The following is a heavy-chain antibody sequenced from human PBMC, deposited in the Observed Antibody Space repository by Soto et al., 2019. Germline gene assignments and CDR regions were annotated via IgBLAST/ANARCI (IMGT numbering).Heavy chain of an antibody. V-gene: IGHV1-58*02. CDR1: GFTFTSSA. CDR2: IVVGSGNT. J-gene: IGHJ3*02. CDR3: AKYLGPGGAFDI. Sequence: SVKVSCKASGFTFTSSAMQWVRQARGQRLEWIGWIVVGSGNTNYAQKFQERVTITRDMSTSTAYMELSSLRSEDTAVYYYAKYLGPGGAFDIWGQGTMVTVSS.